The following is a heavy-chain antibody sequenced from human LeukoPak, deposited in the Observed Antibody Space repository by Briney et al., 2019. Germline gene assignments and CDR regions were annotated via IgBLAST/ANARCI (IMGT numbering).Heavy chain of an antibody. V-gene: IGHV4-59*01. D-gene: IGHD6-13*01. CDR1: GGSISPYY. CDR3: ARDGRITYSSRWSFDS. Sequence: SETLSLTCTVSGGSISPYYWSWIRQSPGKGLEWIGYVYYSGSTNYNPSLKSRVTISLDTSKNQFSLRLTSVTAADTALYYCARDGRITYSSRWSFDSWGQGTLVTVSS. J-gene: IGHJ4*02. CDR2: VYYSGST.